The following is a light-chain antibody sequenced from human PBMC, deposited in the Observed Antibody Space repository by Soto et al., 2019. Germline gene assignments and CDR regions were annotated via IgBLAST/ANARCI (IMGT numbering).Light chain of an antibody. CDR1: SSDVGSYNL. V-gene: IGLV2-23*01. CDR2: EAT. J-gene: IGLJ2*01. Sequence: QLVLTQPASVSGSPGQSITISCTGTSSDVGSYNLVSWYQQHPGKAPKLMIYEATKRPSGVSNRFSGSKSGNTASMTISGLQAEDEADYYCCSYAPSSTVVFGGGTKLTVL. CDR3: CSYAPSSTVV.